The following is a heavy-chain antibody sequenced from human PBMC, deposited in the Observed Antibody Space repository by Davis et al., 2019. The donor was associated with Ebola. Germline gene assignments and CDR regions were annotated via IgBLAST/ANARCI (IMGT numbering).Heavy chain of an antibody. CDR3: ARSYGAAPFDY. Sequence: MPSETLSLTCTVPGGSISPYYWSCIRQPPGKGLEWIGYSYYSGSTKYNLSLKGRVAISVDTSKNQFSLKLSSVTAADTAVYYCARSYGAAPFDYWGQGTLVTVSS. V-gene: IGHV4-59*08. J-gene: IGHJ4*02. D-gene: IGHD4/OR15-4a*01. CDR1: GGSISPYY. CDR2: SYYSGST.